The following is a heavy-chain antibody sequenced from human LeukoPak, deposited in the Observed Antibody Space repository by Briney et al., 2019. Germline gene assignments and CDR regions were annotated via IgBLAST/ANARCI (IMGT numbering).Heavy chain of an antibody. Sequence: SETLSLTCTVSGGSISSYYWSWVRQPPGKGLEWIGYISDIGSTKYNPSPKSRVTISLDTSKNQFSLKLSSVTAADTAVYYCARRHPQQWLISRRPGWFFDLWGRGTLVTVSS. V-gene: IGHV4-59*08. D-gene: IGHD6-19*01. J-gene: IGHJ2*01. CDR2: ISDIGST. CDR1: GGSISSYY. CDR3: ARRHPQQWLISRRPGWFFDL.